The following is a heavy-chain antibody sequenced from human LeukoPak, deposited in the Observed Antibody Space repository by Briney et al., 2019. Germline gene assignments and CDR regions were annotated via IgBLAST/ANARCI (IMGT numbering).Heavy chain of an antibody. CDR1: GFSFSIYG. Sequence: PGGSLRLSCAASGFSFSIYGMSWVRQTPGKGLEWVSGISGSGGNTYYTDSVKGRFTISRDNTKNTLYLQMNSLRAEDTAVYYCAKDRCSNGIGCYYYYMDVWGKGTTVTISS. J-gene: IGHJ6*03. CDR2: ISGSGGNT. V-gene: IGHV3-23*01. D-gene: IGHD2-8*01. CDR3: AKDRCSNGIGCYYYYMDV.